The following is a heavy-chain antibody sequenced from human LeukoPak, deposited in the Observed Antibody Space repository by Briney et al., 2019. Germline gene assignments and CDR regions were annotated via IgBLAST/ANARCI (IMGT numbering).Heavy chain of an antibody. Sequence: SETLSLTCAVYGGSFSGYYWSWIRQPPGKGLEWIGEINHRGSTNYNPSLKSRVTISVDTSKNQFSLKLSSVTAADTAVYYCARMLLDIVVVPAAMISHYFDYWGQGTLVTVSS. V-gene: IGHV4-34*01. CDR3: ARMLLDIVVVPAAMISHYFDY. J-gene: IGHJ4*02. CDR2: INHRGST. CDR1: GGSFSGYY. D-gene: IGHD2-2*03.